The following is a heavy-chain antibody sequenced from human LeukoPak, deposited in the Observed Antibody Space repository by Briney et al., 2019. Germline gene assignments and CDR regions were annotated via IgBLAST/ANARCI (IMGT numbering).Heavy chain of an antibody. CDR1: GYTFTGYY. CDR3: ARRLEYANSYWFDP. CDR2: IHPNSGGT. V-gene: IGHV1-2*02. Sequence: GASVKVSCKASGYTFTGYYMHWVRQAPGQGLEWMGWIHPNSGGTNYAQNFQGRVTMTRDTSISTAYMELSSLRSDDTAVYYCARRLEYANSYWFDPWGQGTLVTVSS. D-gene: IGHD2-2*01. J-gene: IGHJ5*02.